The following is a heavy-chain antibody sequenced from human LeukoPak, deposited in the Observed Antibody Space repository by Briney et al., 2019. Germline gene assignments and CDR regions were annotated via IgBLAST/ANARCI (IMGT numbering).Heavy chain of an antibody. V-gene: IGHV4-4*07. J-gene: IGHJ3*02. Sequence: SETLSLTCTVSGGSISSYFWIWIRQPAGKRLEWIGRIYTSGGTNYNPSLKSRVTMSVDRSKNEISLHLASLTAADTALYYCAGRGSSSGTFDIWGPGTFVTVSS. CDR3: AGRGSSSGTFDI. CDR1: GGSISSYF. D-gene: IGHD3-10*01. CDR2: IYTSGGT.